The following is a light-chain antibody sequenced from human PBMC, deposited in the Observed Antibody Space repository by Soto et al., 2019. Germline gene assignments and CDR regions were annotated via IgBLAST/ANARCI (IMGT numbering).Light chain of an antibody. CDR1: QSVSSY. CDR3: QQRSNWLLT. CDR2: DAS. V-gene: IGKV3-11*01. J-gene: IGKJ4*01. Sequence: EIVLTQSPATLSLSPGERATLSCRASQSVSSYLAWYQQKPGQAPRLLIYDASNRATGIPARFSGSRSGTDFTLTISSLEPEDFAVYYSQQRSNWLLTFGGRTKVEIK.